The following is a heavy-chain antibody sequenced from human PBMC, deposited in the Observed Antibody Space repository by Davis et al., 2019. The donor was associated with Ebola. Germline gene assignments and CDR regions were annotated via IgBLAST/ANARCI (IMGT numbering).Heavy chain of an antibody. CDR1: GFIFSDYC. D-gene: IGHD6-25*01. J-gene: IGHJ5*02. CDR3: AKDSGWQMSP. CDR2: MKQDGSDT. Sequence: PGGPLRLSCAASGFIFSDYCMSWVRQAPGRGLERVAKMKQDGSDTYYLASVKGRFTISRDNAKNSLYLQINSLRAEDTAVYYCAKDSGWQMSPWGQGTLVAVSS. V-gene: IGHV3-7*04.